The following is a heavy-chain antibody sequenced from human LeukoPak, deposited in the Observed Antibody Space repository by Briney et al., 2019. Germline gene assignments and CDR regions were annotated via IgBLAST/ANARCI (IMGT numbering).Heavy chain of an antibody. Sequence: ASVKVSCKASGYTFTGYYIHWVRQAPGQGLEWMGWINPNSGGTNFAQKFQGRVTMTRDMSTRTVYMELSSLRSEDTAVYYCARDAGGNWAFDIWGQGTMVTVSS. D-gene: IGHD4-23*01. CDR3: ARDAGGNWAFDI. CDR2: INPNSGGT. CDR1: GYTFTGYY. J-gene: IGHJ3*02. V-gene: IGHV1-2*02.